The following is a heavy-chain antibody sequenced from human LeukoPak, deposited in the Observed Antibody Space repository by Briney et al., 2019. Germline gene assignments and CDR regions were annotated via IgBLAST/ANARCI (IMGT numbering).Heavy chain of an antibody. J-gene: IGHJ4*02. Sequence: GGSLRFSGSAAGFSCNTICLRRLRQAPGKGLEWVANIKPDGSEKYYMDSVKGRVTISRDNAKNSLYLQMNSLRAAYTAVYLCRRNTVRSGWGQGTLVTVSS. CDR3: RRNTVRSG. D-gene: IGHD3-16*02. V-gene: IGHV3-7*05. CDR1: GFSCNTIC. CDR2: IKPDGSEK.